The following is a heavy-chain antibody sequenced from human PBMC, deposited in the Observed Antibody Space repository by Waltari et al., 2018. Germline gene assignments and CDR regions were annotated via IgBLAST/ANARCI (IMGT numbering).Heavy chain of an antibody. D-gene: IGHD3-9*01. V-gene: IGHV3-30*16. CDR3: ARPDYDILGFDP. CDR2: ISYYGRNK. Sequence: QLQLVGSGGGVVQPGRSLCLACEAPGFTFRGYAMHWVRQATGKGLEWVAVISYYGRNKYYADSVKVRFTISSYNSKNTLYLQMNILRAEDTAVYYCARPDYDILGFDPLGQGTLVTVSS. J-gene: IGHJ5*02. CDR1: GFTFRGYA.